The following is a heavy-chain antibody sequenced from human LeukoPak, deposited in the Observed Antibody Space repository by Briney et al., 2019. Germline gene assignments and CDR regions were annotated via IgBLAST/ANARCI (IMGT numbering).Heavy chain of an antibody. V-gene: IGHV3-30*02. CDR1: GFTFSSYG. Sequence: GGSLRLSCAASGFTFSSYGMHWVRQAPGKGLEWVAVIWYDGSNKYYADSVKGRFTISRDNSKNTLYLQMNSLRAEDTAVYYCAKVARLGYYYYYMDVWGKGTTVTVSS. D-gene: IGHD6-19*01. CDR2: IWYDGSNK. CDR3: AKVARLGYYYYYMDV. J-gene: IGHJ6*03.